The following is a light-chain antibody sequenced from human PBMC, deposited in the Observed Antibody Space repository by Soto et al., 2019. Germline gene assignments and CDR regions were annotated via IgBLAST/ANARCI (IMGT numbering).Light chain of an antibody. J-gene: IGLJ2*01. CDR1: SSDLAIYNY. CDR2: QVT. CDR3: SSYTTNSTVL. Sequence: QSALTQPASVSGSPGQSITISCTGTSSDLAIYNYVSWYQQQPGKAPKLMIYQVTNRPSGVPDRFSGSKSGNTASLTISGLRPEDEAAYYCSSYTTNSTVLFGGGTKLTVL. V-gene: IGLV2-14*01.